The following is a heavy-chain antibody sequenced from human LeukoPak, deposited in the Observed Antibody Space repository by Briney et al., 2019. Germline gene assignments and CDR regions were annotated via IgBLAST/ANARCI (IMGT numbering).Heavy chain of an antibody. CDR2: ISSSSSYI. Sequence: GGSLRLSCAASGFTFTSYSMDWVRQAPGKGLEWVSSISSSSSYICYADSLKGRFTISRDNAKNSLYLQMNSLRAEDTAVYYCASGGGGSSLGFDYWGQGTLVTVSS. CDR1: GFTFTSYS. J-gene: IGHJ4*02. D-gene: IGHD1-26*01. CDR3: ASGGGGSSLGFDY. V-gene: IGHV3-21*01.